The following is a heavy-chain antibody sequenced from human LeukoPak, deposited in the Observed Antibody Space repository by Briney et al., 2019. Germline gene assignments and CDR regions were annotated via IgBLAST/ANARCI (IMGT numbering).Heavy chain of an antibody. J-gene: IGHJ4*02. D-gene: IGHD5-18*01. CDR1: GFTFSSYA. CDR2: ISGSGGST. CDR3: VKVLQLWLLLDY. Sequence: GGSLRLSCAASGFTFSSYAMSWVRQAPGKGLEWVSAISGSGGSTYYADSVKGRFTISRDNSKNTLYLQMNSLRAEDTAVYYCVKVLQLWLLLDYWGQGTLVTVSS. V-gene: IGHV3-23*01.